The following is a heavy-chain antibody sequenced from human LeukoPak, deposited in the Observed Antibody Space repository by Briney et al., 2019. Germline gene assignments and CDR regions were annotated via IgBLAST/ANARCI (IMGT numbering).Heavy chain of an antibody. J-gene: IGHJ6*01. CDR2: INHSVST. CDR1: GGSFSGYY. CDR3: ARKIILEI. D-gene: IGHD1-1*01. V-gene: IGHV4-34*01. Sequence: ETLYLTCAVSGGSFSGYYWSWIRQPPGQGLEWIGEINHSVSTNYNPSLKSRVIISVDRSKCQFTLQLCFVTAADTVVYNCARKIILEIWGKRTT.